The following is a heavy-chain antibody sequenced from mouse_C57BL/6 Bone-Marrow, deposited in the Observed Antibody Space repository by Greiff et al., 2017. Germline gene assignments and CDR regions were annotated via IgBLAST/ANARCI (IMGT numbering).Heavy chain of an antibody. D-gene: IGHD1-1*01. CDR2: ISNLAYSI. CDR1: GFTFSDYG. CDR3: ARHYYGSSYGNYAMDY. V-gene: IGHV5-15*01. J-gene: IGHJ4*01. Sequence: EVQRVESGGGLVQPGGSLKLSCAASGFTFSDYGMAWVRQAPRKGPEWVAFISNLAYSIYYADTVTGRFTISRENAKNTLYLEMSSLRSEDTAMYYCARHYYGSSYGNYAMDYWGQGTSVTVSS.